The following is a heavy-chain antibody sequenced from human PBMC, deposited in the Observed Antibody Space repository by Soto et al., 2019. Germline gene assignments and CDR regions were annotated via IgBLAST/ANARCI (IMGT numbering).Heavy chain of an antibody. J-gene: IGHJ4*02. D-gene: IGHD2-2*01. CDR2: ISYDGSNK. Sequence: QVQLVESGGGVVQPGRSLRLSCAASGFTFSSYAMHWVRQAPGKGLEWVAVISYDGSNKYYADSVKGRFTISRDNSKNTLYLQMNSLRAEVTAVYYCARDDIVVVPAAIGVGDYWGQGTLVTVSS. V-gene: IGHV3-30-3*01. CDR3: ARDDIVVVPAAIGVGDY. CDR1: GFTFSSYA.